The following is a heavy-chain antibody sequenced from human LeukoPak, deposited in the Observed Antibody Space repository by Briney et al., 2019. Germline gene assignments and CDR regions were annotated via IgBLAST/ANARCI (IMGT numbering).Heavy chain of an antibody. CDR3: AREYNSRATFDY. D-gene: IGHD1-20*01. V-gene: IGHV3-21*05. CDR2: ISSSGSYI. CDR1: ASGVSFTSHS. Sequence: GGSLRLSCAASASGVSFTSHSMNWVRQAPGKGLEWISYISSSGSYIFYAASVEGRFTVSRDNARNSLYLQMNSLRAEDTAIYYCAREYNSRATFDYWGQRTLVTVSS. J-gene: IGHJ4*02.